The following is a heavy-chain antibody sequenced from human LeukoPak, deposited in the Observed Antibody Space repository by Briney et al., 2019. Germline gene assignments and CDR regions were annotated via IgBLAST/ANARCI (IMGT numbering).Heavy chain of an antibody. V-gene: IGHV5-51*01. CDR2: IYPGDSDT. Sequence: GESLKISCKGSGYSFTSYWIGWVRQMPGKGLEWMGIIYPGDSDTRYSPSFQGQVTISADKSISTAYLQWSSLKASDTAMYYCARHGVVVAATGWRPRYNYYYYGMDVWGQGPTVTVSS. J-gene: IGHJ6*02. CDR1: GYSFTSYW. CDR3: ARHGVVVAATGWRPRYNYYYYGMDV. D-gene: IGHD2-15*01.